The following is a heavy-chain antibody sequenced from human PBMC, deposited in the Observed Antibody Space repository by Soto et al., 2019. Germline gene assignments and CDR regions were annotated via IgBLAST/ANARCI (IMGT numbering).Heavy chain of an antibody. CDR2: IYYSGST. Sequence: PAETLSLTCTVSGGSLSRYYWSWIRQPPGKGLEWIGYIYYSGSTNYNPSLKSRVTISVDTSKNQFSLKLSSVTAADTAVYYCARRYGSGFDYWGQGTLVTVSS. D-gene: IGHD3-10*01. V-gene: IGHV4-59*08. CDR3: ARRYGSGFDY. CDR1: GGSLSRYY. J-gene: IGHJ4*02.